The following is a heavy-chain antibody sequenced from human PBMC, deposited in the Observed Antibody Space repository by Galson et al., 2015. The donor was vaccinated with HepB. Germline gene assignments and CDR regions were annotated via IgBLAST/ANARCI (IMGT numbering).Heavy chain of an antibody. J-gene: IGHJ3*02. CDR3: ATPRPITMVRGVTRADAFDI. CDR1: GYTLTELS. V-gene: IGHV1-24*01. D-gene: IGHD3-10*01. CDR2: FDPEDGET. Sequence: SVKVSCKVSGYTLTELSMHWVRQAPGKGLEWMGGFDPEDGETIYAQKFQGRVTMTEDTSTDTAYMELSSLRSEDTAVYYCATPRPITMVRGVTRADAFDIWGQGTMVTVSS.